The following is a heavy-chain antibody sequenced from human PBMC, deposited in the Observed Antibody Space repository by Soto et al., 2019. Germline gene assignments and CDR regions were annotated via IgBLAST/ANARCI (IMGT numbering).Heavy chain of an antibody. D-gene: IGHD3-3*01. CDR3: ARANHDFWSGYPVDY. Sequence: PGESLKISCQGSGYSFTSYWISWVRQMPGKGLEWMGRIDPSDSYTNYSPSFQGHVTISADKSISTAYLQWSSLKASDTAMYYCARANHDFWSGYPVDYWGQGTLVTVSS. CDR2: IDPSDSYT. J-gene: IGHJ4*02. V-gene: IGHV5-10-1*01. CDR1: GYSFTSYW.